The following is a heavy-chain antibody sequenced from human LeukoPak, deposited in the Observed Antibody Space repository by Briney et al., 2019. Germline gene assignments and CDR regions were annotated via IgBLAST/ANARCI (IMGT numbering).Heavy chain of an antibody. D-gene: IGHD2-15*01. J-gene: IGHJ4*02. CDR2: ISASGSHI. CDR3: ARGPQFCSGGSCLGYYFDY. Sequence: KSGGSLRLSCAASGFTFSRYSMNWVRQPPGKGLEWVSSISASGSHIYYADSVKGRFSISRDSARNSVYVQMSSLRAEDTAVYYCARGPQFCSGGSCLGYYFDYWGQGALVTVSS. V-gene: IGHV3-21*01. CDR1: GFTFSRYS.